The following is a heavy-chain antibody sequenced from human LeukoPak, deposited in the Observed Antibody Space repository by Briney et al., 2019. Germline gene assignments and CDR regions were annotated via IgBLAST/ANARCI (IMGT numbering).Heavy chain of an antibody. J-gene: IGHJ4*02. Sequence: SVKVSCTASGGTFSSYAISWVRQAPGQGLELMGGIIPIFGTANYAQKFQGRVTITADESTSTAYMELSSLRSEDTAVYYCARGEISPGIVVVPAAMPELGYWGQGTLVTVSS. V-gene: IGHV1-69*13. CDR2: IIPIFGTA. D-gene: IGHD2-2*01. CDR1: GGTFSSYA. CDR3: ARGEISPGIVVVPAAMPELGY.